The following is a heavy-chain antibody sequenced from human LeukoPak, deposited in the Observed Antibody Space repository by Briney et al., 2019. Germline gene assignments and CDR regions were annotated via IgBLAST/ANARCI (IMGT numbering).Heavy chain of an antibody. D-gene: IGHD6-19*01. J-gene: IGHJ4*02. CDR1: GGSISSYY. V-gene: IGHV4-59*01. CDR3: ARVGGSGWTYDY. Sequence: SETLSLTCTVSGGSISSYYWSWIRQPPGKGLEWIGYISYSGSTNYNPSLKGRATMSVDTSKNQLSPKLNSVTAADTAVYYCARVGGSGWTYDYWGQGTLVTVSS. CDR2: ISYSGST.